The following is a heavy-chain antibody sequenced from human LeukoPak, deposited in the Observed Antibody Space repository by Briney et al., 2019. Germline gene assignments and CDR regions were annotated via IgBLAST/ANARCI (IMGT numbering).Heavy chain of an antibody. J-gene: IGHJ3*01. Sequence: GGSLRLSCAASGFTFNNYDMHWVRQSTGKRLEWVSAISLVGDTYYPASVKGRFTVSRDIAKNFLYLQMNNLRAGDTALYYCARAHVGAGLAFDFWGRGTMVTVSS. V-gene: IGHV3-13*01. D-gene: IGHD1-26*01. CDR1: GFTFNNYD. CDR3: ARAHVGAGLAFDF. CDR2: ISLVGDT.